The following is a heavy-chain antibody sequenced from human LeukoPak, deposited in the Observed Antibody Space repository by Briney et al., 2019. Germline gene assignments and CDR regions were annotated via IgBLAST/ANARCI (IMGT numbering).Heavy chain of an antibody. CDR2: INHSGST. D-gene: IGHD5-12*01. V-gene: IGHV4-34*01. J-gene: IGHJ6*03. CDR3: ASGHSGYELDYYYYYMDV. Sequence: SETLSLTCAVYGGSFSGYYWSWIRQPPGKGLEWIGEINHSGSTNYNPSLKSRVTISVDTSKNQFSLKLSSVTAADTAVYYCASGHSGYELDYYYYYMDVWGKGTTVTVSS. CDR1: GGSFSGYY.